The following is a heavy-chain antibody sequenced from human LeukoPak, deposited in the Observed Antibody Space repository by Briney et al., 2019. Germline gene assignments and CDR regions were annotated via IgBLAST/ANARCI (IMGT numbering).Heavy chain of an antibody. CDR3: WGRGDASSGWGDHDF. V-gene: IGHV3-23*01. CDR2: IGGSGDKT. Sequence: GGSLRLSCAASGFTFNRNAISWVRQAPGKGLEWVSTIGGSGDKTFYADSVKGRFTIPRDNSKNMVHLQMNSPTGEDTALYYWWGRGDASSGWGDHDFWGQGALVTVSS. J-gene: IGHJ4*02. D-gene: IGHD6-19*01. CDR1: GFTFNRNA.